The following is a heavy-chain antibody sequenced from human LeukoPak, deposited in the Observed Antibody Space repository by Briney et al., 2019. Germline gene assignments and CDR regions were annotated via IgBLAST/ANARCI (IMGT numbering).Heavy chain of an antibody. J-gene: IGHJ4*02. CDR2: ISRSSSTI. Sequence: GGSLRLSCAASEFTFGSYSMNWVRQAPGKGLEWVSYISRSSSTIYYAGSVKGRFTISRDNAKNSLYLQMNSLRDEDTAVYYCARGILSGLDCWGQGTLVTVSS. CDR3: ARGILSGLDC. V-gene: IGHV3-48*02. CDR1: EFTFGSYS. D-gene: IGHD2/OR15-2a*01.